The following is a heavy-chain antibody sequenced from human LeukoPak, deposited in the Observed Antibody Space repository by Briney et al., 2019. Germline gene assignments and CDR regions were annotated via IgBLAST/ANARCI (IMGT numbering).Heavy chain of an antibody. CDR1: GFTFSSYA. CDR3: AKGAGSYYYYMDV. D-gene: IGHD1-14*01. Sequence: QSGGSVSLSCAASGFTFSSYAMSWVPGAPGEGLEGVSAISGSGGSTYYADSVKGRFTISRDNSKNTLYLQMNSLRAEDTAVYYCAKGAGSYYYYMDVWGKGTTVTVSS. V-gene: IGHV3-23*01. J-gene: IGHJ6*03. CDR2: ISGSGGST.